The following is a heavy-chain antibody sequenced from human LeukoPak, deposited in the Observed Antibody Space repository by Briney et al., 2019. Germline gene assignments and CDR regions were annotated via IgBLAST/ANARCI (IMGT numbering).Heavy chain of an antibody. CDR3: ARVDPEYCSGSSCYHDAFDI. CDR2: INPNSGGT. J-gene: IGHJ3*02. CDR1: GYTFTGYY. D-gene: IGHD2-15*01. Sequence: ASVKVSCKASGYTFTGYYMHWVRQAPGQGLEWMGWINPNSGGTNYAQKFQGRVTMTRDTSISTAYMELSRLRSDDTAVYYCARVDPEYCSGSSCYHDAFDIWGQGTMVTVSS. V-gene: IGHV1-2*02.